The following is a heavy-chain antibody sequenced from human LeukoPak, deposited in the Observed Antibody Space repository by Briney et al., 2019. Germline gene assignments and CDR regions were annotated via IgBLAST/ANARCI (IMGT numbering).Heavy chain of an antibody. CDR2: INGDGSST. Sequence: GESLRLSCAASRFTFSAYWMHWVRQAPGKGLVWVSRINGDGSSTSYADSVKGRFTISRDNAKNMLYLQMNSLRAEDTAVYYCARAFGSGTYYTINFDYWGQGALVTVSA. J-gene: IGHJ4*02. CDR3: ARAFGSGTYYTINFDY. V-gene: IGHV3-74*01. D-gene: IGHD3-10*01. CDR1: RFTFSAYW.